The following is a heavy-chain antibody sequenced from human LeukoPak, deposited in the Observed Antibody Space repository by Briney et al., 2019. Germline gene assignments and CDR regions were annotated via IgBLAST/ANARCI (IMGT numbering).Heavy chain of an antibody. J-gene: IGHJ4*02. Sequence: GGTLRLSCAASGFTFSSYGMSWVRQAPGKGLEWVSAISGSGGSTYYADSVKGRFTISRDNSKNTLYLQMNSLRAEDTAVYYCAKDLYYGSGSYHCFDYWGQGTLVTVSS. CDR3: AKDLYYGSGSYHCFDY. CDR1: GFTFSSYG. CDR2: ISGSGGST. V-gene: IGHV3-23*01. D-gene: IGHD3-10*01.